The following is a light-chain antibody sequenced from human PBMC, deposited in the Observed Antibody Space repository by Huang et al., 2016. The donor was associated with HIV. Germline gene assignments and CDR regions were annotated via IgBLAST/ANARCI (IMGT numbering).Light chain of an antibody. CDR1: QSVSNN. J-gene: IGKJ4*01. V-gene: IGKV3-15*01. CDR3: QQYNNWPPLT. Sequence: EIVMTQSPATLSVSPGERATLSCRASQSVSNNLAWYQQKPGQTPRLLIYGASTRATGIPARFSGSGSGTEFTLTISSLQSEDFAVYYCQQYNNWPPLTFGGGTKVET. CDR2: GAS.